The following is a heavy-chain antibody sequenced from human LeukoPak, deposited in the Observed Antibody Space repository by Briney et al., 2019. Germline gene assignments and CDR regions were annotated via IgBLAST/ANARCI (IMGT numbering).Heavy chain of an antibody. CDR2: ISSSSSYI. V-gene: IGHV3-21*01. Sequence: PGGSLRLSCAASGFTFSNYYMNWVRQAPGKGLEWVSSISSSSSYIYYADSVKGRFTISRDNAKNSLYLQMNSLRAEDTAVYYCAREAFPTVTGDAFDIWGQGTMVTVSS. CDR3: AREAFPTVTGDAFDI. D-gene: IGHD4-17*01. J-gene: IGHJ3*02. CDR1: GFTFSNYY.